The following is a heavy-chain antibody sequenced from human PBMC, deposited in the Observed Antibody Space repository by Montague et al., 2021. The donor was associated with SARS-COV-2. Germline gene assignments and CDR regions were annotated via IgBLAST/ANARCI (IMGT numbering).Heavy chain of an antibody. V-gene: IGHV4-61*02. CDR3: ARVGSGTLEFDL. D-gene: IGHD1-26*01. CDR2: IRTTGHT. CDR1: GASISTGIYY. Sequence: TLSLTCTVSGASISTGIYYWSWIRQPAGKGLEWIGRIRTTGHTDYNSSLESRVFMSVDTSTNQFSLSLTSVTAADTAVYFCARVGSGTLEFDLGGQGTLVTVPS. J-gene: IGHJ4*02.